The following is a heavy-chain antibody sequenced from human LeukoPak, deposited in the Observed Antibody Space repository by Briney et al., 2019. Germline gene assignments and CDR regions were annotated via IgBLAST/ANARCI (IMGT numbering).Heavy chain of an antibody. Sequence: SQTLSLTCTVSGGSISSYYWSWIRQPPGKGLEWIRYIYYSGSTNYNPSLKSRVTISVDTSKNQFSLKLSSVTAADTAVYYCARVSPGNYYYYGMDVWGQGTTVTVSS. D-gene: IGHD1-1*01. CDR2: IYYSGST. V-gene: IGHV4-59*01. J-gene: IGHJ6*02. CDR3: ARVSPGNYYYYGMDV. CDR1: GGSISSYY.